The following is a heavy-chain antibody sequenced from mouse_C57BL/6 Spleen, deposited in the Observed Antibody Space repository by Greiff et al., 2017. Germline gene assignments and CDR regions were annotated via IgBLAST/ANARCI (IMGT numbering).Heavy chain of an antibody. CDR1: GYTFTDYY. Sequence: VQLQQSGPVLVKPGASVKMSCKASGYTFTDYYMNWVKQSHGKSLEWIGVINPYNGGTSYNQKFKGKATLTVDKSSITAYMELNSLTSEDSAVYYCARSGYFPFAYWGQGTLVTVSA. CDR3: ARSGYFPFAY. D-gene: IGHD2-3*01. J-gene: IGHJ3*01. V-gene: IGHV1-19*01. CDR2: INPYNGGT.